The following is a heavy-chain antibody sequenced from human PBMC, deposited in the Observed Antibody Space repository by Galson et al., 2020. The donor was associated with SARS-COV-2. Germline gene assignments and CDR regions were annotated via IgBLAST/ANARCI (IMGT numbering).Heavy chain of an antibody. CDR2: INSDGSST. V-gene: IGHV3-74*01. D-gene: IGHD2-2*01. Sequence: TGGSLRLSCIASGFTFSDHWMHWVRQTPGKGLVWVSRINSDGSSTNYGDSEKGRFTISRDNAKSTLYLQMNSLRVEDTAMYYCAREGGEYCTDTSCWKFIDSWGQGTLVTVSS. CDR1: GFTFSDHW. J-gene: IGHJ4*02. CDR3: AREGGEYCTDTSCWKFIDS.